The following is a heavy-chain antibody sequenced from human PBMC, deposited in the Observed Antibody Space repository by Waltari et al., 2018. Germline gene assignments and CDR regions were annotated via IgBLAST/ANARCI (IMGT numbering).Heavy chain of an antibody. V-gene: IGHV4-38-2*01. CDR2: IYQSGST. CDR1: GYSISSGYY. J-gene: IGHJ5*02. CDR3: ASLPGRVAATRSWFDP. D-gene: IGHD2-15*01. Sequence: QVQLQESGPGLVKPSETLSLTCAVSGYSISSGYYWGWIRQPPGKGLEWIGSIYQSGSTYYNPSLKSRVTISVDTSKNQFSLKLSSVTAADTAVYYCASLPGRVAATRSWFDPWGQGTLVTVSS.